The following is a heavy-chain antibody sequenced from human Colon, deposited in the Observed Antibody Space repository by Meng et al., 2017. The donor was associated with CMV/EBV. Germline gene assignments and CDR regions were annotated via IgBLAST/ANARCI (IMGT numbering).Heavy chain of an antibody. D-gene: IGHD4-17*01. Sequence: GGSLRLSCAASGFTFSSYGMYWVRQAPGKGLEWVTYIRYDSAYKYSADSVQGRFTISRDNSKNMLYLQMNSLRPEDTAMYYCAKVGDGYGDYGSIDSWGQGTMVTVSS. CDR3: AKVGDGYGDYGSIDS. J-gene: IGHJ4*02. CDR1: GFTFSSYG. V-gene: IGHV3-30*02. CDR2: IRYDSAYK.